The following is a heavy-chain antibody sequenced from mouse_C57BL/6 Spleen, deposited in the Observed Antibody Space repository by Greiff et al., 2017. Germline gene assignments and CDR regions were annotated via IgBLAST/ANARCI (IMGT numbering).Heavy chain of an antibody. CDR2: IDPSDSYT. CDR3: ARNSGAMDY. D-gene: IGHD3-1*01. J-gene: IGHJ4*01. Sequence: QVQLQQSGAELVMPGASVKLSCKASGYTFTSYWMHWVKQRPGQGLEWIGEIDPSDSYTNYNQKFKGKSTLTVDKSSSPAYMQLSSLTSEDSAVYYCARNSGAMDYWGQGTSVTVSS. CDR1: GYTFTSYW. V-gene: IGHV1-69*01.